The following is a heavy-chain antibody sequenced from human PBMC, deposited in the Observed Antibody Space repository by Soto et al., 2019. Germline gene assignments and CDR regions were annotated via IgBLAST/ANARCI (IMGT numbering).Heavy chain of an antibody. CDR2: IIPIFGTA. D-gene: IGHD3-22*01. CDR1: VGTFSSYA. Sequence: QVQLVQSGAEVKKPGSSVKVSCKASVGTFSSYAISWVRQAPGQGLEWMGEIIPIFGTANYAQKFQGRATMTADESTRTAFMELGSLGSEDTAVYYCARDRGPSSGYYPYWFDPWGQGTLVTVSS. J-gene: IGHJ5*02. V-gene: IGHV1-69*12. CDR3: ARDRGPSSGYYPYWFDP.